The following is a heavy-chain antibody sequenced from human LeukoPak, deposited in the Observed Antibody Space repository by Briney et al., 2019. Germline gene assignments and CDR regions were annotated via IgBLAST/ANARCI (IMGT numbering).Heavy chain of an antibody. CDR2: TYYRSKWYS. Sequence: SQTLSLTCAISGDSVSSNSAAWNWIRQSPSRGLEWLGRTYYRSKWYSEYAVSVRGRTTINPDTSKNQFSLKLSSVTAADTAVYYCARRGSSSWYYFDYWGQGTLVTVSS. D-gene: IGHD6-13*01. V-gene: IGHV6-1*01. J-gene: IGHJ4*02. CDR3: ARRGSSSWYYFDY. CDR1: GDSVSSNSAA.